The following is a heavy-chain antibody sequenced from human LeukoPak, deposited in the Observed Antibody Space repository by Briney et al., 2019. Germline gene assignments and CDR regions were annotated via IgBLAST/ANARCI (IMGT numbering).Heavy chain of an antibody. CDR3: ARSSSSSAFGAFDI. D-gene: IGHD6-6*01. CDR2: IYYSGST. CDR1: GGSVSSSSYY. Sequence: SETLSLTCTVSGGSVSSSSYYWGWIRQPPGKGLEWIGSIYYSGSTYYNPSLKSRVTISVDTSKNQFSLKLSSVTAADTAVYYCARSSSSSAFGAFDIWGQGTMVTVSS. V-gene: IGHV4-39*01. J-gene: IGHJ3*02.